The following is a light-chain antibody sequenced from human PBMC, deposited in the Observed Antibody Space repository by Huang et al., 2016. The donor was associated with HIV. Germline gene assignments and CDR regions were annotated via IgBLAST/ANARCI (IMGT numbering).Light chain of an antibody. Sequence: EIVLTQSPVTLSLSPGGRATLSCRASQSSGTYLAWYQQRPGQAPRLLIYDASNRATGIPARFSGSGSGTDFTLTISSLDPEDFAVYYCQQRSNWPLTFGGGTKVEIK. V-gene: IGKV3-11*01. CDR3: QQRSNWPLT. CDR1: QSSGTY. CDR2: DAS. J-gene: IGKJ4*01.